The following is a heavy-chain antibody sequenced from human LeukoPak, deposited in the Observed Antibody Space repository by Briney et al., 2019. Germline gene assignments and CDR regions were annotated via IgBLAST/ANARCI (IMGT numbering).Heavy chain of an antibody. D-gene: IGHD6-19*01. J-gene: IGHJ1*01. CDR2: TYYRSKWYN. V-gene: IGHV6-1*01. CDR3: AGGAGTLEH. Sequence: SQTLSLTCAISGDSVSSNSVAWNWIRQSPSRGLEWLGRTYYRSKWYNGYAVSVKSRITIQPDASKNQFSLQLNSVTPEDTAVYYCAGGAGTLEHWGQGTLVTVSS. CDR1: GDSVSSNSVA.